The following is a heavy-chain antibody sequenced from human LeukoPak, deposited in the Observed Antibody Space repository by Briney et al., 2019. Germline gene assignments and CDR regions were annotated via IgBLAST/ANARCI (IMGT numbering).Heavy chain of an antibody. J-gene: IGHJ3*02. V-gene: IGHV1-18*01. CDR2: IRAYNGNT. CDR1: GYTFTSYG. Sequence: ASVKVSCKASGYTFTSYGISWVRQAPGQGLEWMGWIRAYNGNTNYAQKLQGRVTMTTDTSTSTASMELRSLRSDDTAVYYCATITAVGGAFDIWGQGTMVTVSS. CDR3: ATITAVGGAFDI.